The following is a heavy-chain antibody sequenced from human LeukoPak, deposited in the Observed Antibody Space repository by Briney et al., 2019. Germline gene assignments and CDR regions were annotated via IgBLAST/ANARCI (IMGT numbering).Heavy chain of an antibody. V-gene: IGHV4-39*01. CDR3: ARGYCSSTSCYGGYSYYGMDV. CDR2: IFYSGIT. D-gene: IGHD2-2*01. CDR1: GGSISSSSYY. J-gene: IGHJ6*02. Sequence: SETLSLTCTVSGGSISSSSYYWGWIRQPPGKGLEWIGSIFYSGITCYNPSLKSRVSISVDTARNQFSLKVSSMTAADTAVYYCARGYCSSTSCYGGYSYYGMDVWGQGTTVTVSS.